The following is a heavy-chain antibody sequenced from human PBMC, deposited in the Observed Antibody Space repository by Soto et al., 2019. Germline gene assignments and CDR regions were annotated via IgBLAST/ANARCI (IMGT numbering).Heavy chain of an antibody. CDR1: GFTFSSSW. D-gene: IGHD5-12*01. Sequence: PVGSLRLSCAASGFTFSSSWMHWVCQAPEKGLEWVADIKCDGSEKYYVDSVKGRLTISRDNAKNSLYLQVNSLRAEDMTVYYCVRNSGYDFPNWFDPWGQGTLVTVSS. V-gene: IGHV3-7*03. CDR2: IKCDGSEK. J-gene: IGHJ5*02. CDR3: VRNSGYDFPNWFDP.